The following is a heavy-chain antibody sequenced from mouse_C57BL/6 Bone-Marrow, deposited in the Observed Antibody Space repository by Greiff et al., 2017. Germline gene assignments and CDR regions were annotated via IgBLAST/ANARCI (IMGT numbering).Heavy chain of an antibody. CDR2: IYPGRGST. J-gene: IGHJ2*01. CDR1: GYTFTSYW. V-gene: IGHV1-55*01. D-gene: IGHD2-4*01. Sequence: QVQLQQPGAELVKPGASVKMSCKASGYTFTSYWITWVKQRPGQGLEWIGDIYPGRGSTNYNEKFKSKATLTVDTSSSTAYMQLSSLTSEDSAVYYCARGIYDYDVDNWDQGNALTVSS. CDR3: ARGIYDYDVDN.